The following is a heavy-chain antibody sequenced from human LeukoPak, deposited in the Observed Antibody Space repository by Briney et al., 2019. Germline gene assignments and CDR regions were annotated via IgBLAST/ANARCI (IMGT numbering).Heavy chain of an antibody. V-gene: IGHV3-21*01. J-gene: IGHJ6*03. D-gene: IGHD3-10*01. CDR2: ITARSKSI. Sequence: GGSLRLSCAASGFTFSSYEMNWVRQAPGKGLEWVSSITARSKSIDYAASVKGRFAISRDDAKNSLSLQMDSLRVEDTAVYYCVREGSGSTHYMDVWGKGTTVTVSS. CDR1: GFTFSSYE. CDR3: VREGSGSTHYMDV.